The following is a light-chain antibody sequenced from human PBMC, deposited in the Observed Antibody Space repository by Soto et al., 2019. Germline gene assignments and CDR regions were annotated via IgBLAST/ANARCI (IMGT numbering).Light chain of an antibody. Sequence: EIVLTQSPGTLSLSPGERATLSCRSSQSVSSSYLAWYQQKPGQAPRLLIYGASSRATGIPDRFSGSGSGTDFPLTISRLEPEEFAGYYCQQYGSSPWTFGQGTRLEI. J-gene: IGKJ5*01. CDR2: GAS. CDR1: QSVSSSY. CDR3: QQYGSSPWT. V-gene: IGKV3-20*01.